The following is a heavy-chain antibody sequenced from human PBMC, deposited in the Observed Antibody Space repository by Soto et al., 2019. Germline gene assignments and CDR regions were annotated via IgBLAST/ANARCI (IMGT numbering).Heavy chain of an antibody. CDR2: IFSNDEK. CDR1: GFSLSNARMG. D-gene: IGHD6-25*01. J-gene: IGHJ6*02. CDR3: ARTDSSGPYYYYYGMDV. V-gene: IGHV2-26*01. Sequence: SGPMLVNPTDTLTLTCTVSGFSLSNARMGVSWIRQPPGKALEWLAHIFSNDEKSYSTSLKSRLTISKDTSKSQVVLTMTNMDPVDTATYYCARTDSSGPYYYYYGMDVWGQGTTVTVSS.